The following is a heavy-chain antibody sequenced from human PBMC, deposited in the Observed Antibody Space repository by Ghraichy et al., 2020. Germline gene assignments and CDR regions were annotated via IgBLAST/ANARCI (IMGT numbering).Heavy chain of an antibody. D-gene: IGHD4-11*01. CDR3: TRWQVTSKFDY. J-gene: IGHJ4*02. CDR2: IGSTTSGGTT. Sequence: GGSLRLSCTASGFRFVDYAMAWVRQAPGKGLECVASIGSTTSGGTTEYAASVKGRFSISRDDSKGIAYLQLSSLESEDTALYYCTRWQVTSKFDYWGQGTMVTVSS. CDR1: GFRFVDYA. V-gene: IGHV3-49*04.